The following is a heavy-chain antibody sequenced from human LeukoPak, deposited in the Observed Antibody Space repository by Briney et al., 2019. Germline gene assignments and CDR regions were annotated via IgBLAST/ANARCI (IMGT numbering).Heavy chain of an antibody. V-gene: IGHV4-59*01. Sequence: SETLSLTCIVSGASISSYYWSWIRQPPGKGLEWIGFIYYSGSTNYNPSLKSRVTISVDTSKNQFSLKLCSVTAADTAVYYCSRCAPMVERPFVYWAQGPLVTVSS. CDR1: GASISSYY. CDR2: IYYSGST. J-gene: IGHJ4*02. D-gene: IGHD4/OR15-4a*01. CDR3: SRCAPMVERPFVY.